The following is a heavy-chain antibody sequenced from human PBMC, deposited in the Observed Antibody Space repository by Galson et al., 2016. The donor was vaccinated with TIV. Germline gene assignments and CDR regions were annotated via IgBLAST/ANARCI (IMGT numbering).Heavy chain of an antibody. CDR1: GFSLSTAGMS. V-gene: IGHV2-70*11. J-gene: IGHJ6*02. CDR2: VDWDGDK. CDR3: ARVEMVGYSRAPGGYYHAMDV. Sequence: PALVKPTQTLTLTCTLSGFSLSTAGMSVHWIRQPPGKALEWLARVDWDGDKYYGVSQRTRLTISKDTSKNQVVLKMTNIDPVDSATYYCARVEMVGYSRAPGGYYHAMDVWGQGTTVTVS. D-gene: IGHD5-18*01.